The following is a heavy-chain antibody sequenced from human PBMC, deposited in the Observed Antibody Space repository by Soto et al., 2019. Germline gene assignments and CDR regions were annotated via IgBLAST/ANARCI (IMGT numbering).Heavy chain of an antibody. Sequence: QVQLQQWGAGLLKPSETLSHTCAVYGGSFSGYYWSWIRQPPGKGLEWIGEINHSGSTNYNPSLKSRVTISVDTSKNQFSLKLSSVTAADTAVYSCARGSCIAARPGEDAFDIWGQGTMVTVSS. J-gene: IGHJ3*02. V-gene: IGHV4-34*01. CDR2: INHSGST. CDR3: ARGSCIAARPGEDAFDI. D-gene: IGHD6-6*01. CDR1: GGSFSGYY.